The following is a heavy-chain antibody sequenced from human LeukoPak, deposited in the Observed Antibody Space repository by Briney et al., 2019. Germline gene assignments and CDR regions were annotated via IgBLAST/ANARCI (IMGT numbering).Heavy chain of an antibody. Sequence: SETLSLTCIVSGGSISSSDYYWGWIRLPPGKGLEWIGSMSSSGSTYYNPSLKSRVTMSVDTSSNQISLKLNSVTAADTAVYYCARRRRNYAVDSWGQGTLVTVSS. CDR2: MSSSGST. V-gene: IGHV4-39*01. D-gene: IGHD2-2*01. CDR1: GGSISSSDYY. CDR3: ARRRRNYAVDS. J-gene: IGHJ5*01.